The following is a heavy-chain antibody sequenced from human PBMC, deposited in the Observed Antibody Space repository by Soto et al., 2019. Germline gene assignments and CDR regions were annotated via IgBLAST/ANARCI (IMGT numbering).Heavy chain of an antibody. Sequence: ESGGGVVQPGRSLRLSCAASGFTSSSFVIHWVRQAPGKGLEWLAVISSDGNNQYYADSVKGRFTISRDNSKNTLYLQVNSLRAEDTAVYFCAKERGGLDAFDIWGQGTMVTVSS. CDR3: AKERGGLDAFDI. CDR2: ISSDGNNQ. V-gene: IGHV3-30*18. CDR1: GFTSSSFV. J-gene: IGHJ3*02. D-gene: IGHD3-10*01.